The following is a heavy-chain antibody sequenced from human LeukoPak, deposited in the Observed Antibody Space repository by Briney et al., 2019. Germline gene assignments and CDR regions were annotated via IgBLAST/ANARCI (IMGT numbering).Heavy chain of an antibody. CDR2: INSDGSKT. Sequence: GGSLRLSCAASGFTFSVYWMHWVRQVPGKGLVWVSRINSDGSKTDYADSAKGRFTISRDNAKNTLYLQMHSLRADDTVVYYCATKDTYYDFWSGEPFDHWGQGTLVTVSS. D-gene: IGHD3-3*01. V-gene: IGHV3-74*01. J-gene: IGHJ4*02. CDR3: ATKDTYYDFWSGEPFDH. CDR1: GFTFSVYW.